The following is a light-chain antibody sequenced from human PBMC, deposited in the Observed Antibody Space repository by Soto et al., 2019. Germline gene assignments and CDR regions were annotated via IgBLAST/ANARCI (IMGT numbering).Light chain of an antibody. CDR3: QQYDAIPLT. J-gene: IGKJ4*01. CDR2: DAS. CDR1: QSIRSH. V-gene: IGKV1-33*01. Sequence: DIQMTQSPSSLSASVGDRVSITCRASQSIRSHLNWYQHKPGKAPKVLIYDASILERGVPSRFSGSGSGTDFLFTISSLQSEDIATYYCQQYDAIPLTFGGGTKVEIK.